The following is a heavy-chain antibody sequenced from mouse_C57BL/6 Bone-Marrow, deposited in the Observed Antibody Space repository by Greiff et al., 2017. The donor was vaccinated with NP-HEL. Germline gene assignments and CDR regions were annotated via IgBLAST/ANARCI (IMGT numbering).Heavy chain of an antibody. CDR2: ISYSGST. V-gene: IGHV3-1*01. D-gene: IGHD1-1*01. CDR3: AREVYYYGSYYFDY. CDR1: GYSITSGYD. J-gene: IGHJ2*01. Sequence: DVKLQESGPGMVKPSQSLSLTCTVTGYSITSGYDWHWIRHFPGNKLEWMGYISYSGSTNYNPSLKSRISITHDTSKNHFFLKLNSVTTEDTATYYCAREVYYYGSYYFDYWGQGTTLTVSS.